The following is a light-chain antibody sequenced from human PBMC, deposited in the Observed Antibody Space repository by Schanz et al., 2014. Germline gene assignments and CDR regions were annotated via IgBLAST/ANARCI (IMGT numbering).Light chain of an antibody. Sequence: QSVLAQPASVSGSPGQSITISCTGTTRDVANHNIVSWYQQHPGKAPKLMIYEVSKRPSGVPDRFSGSKSGNTASLTVSGLQAEDEADYYCNSYAGSNNVIFGGGTKLTVL. CDR1: TRDVANHNI. V-gene: IGLV2-8*01. CDR3: NSYAGSNNVI. CDR2: EVS. J-gene: IGLJ2*01.